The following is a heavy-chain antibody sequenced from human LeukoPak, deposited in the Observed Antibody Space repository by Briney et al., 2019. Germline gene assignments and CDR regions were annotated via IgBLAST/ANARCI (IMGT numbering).Heavy chain of an antibody. V-gene: IGHV4-59*11. D-gene: IGHD1-26*01. J-gene: IGHJ4*02. Sequence: SETLSLTCTVSGGSIYSHYWSWIRQFPGKRLEWIGSIYKSGSTTYNPSLKSRVTISVDTSQNQTSLNLTSVTAADTAMYYCATSGRFTFGPGEFDYWGQGTLVTVSS. CDR1: GGSIYSHY. CDR3: ATSGRFTFGPGEFDY. CDR2: IYKSGST.